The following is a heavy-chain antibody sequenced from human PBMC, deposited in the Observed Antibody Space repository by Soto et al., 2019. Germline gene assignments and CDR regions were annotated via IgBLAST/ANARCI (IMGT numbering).Heavy chain of an antibody. V-gene: IGHV4-31*03. D-gene: IGHD2-15*01. CDR1: GGSISSGGYY. J-gene: IGHJ4*02. Sequence: PSETLSLTCTVSGGSISSGGYYWSWIRQHPGKGLEWIGYIYYSGSTYYNPSLKSRVTISVDTSKNQFSLKLSSVTAADTAVYYCARDKQWWYFDYWGQGTLVTVSS. CDR3: ARDKQWWYFDY. CDR2: IYYSGST.